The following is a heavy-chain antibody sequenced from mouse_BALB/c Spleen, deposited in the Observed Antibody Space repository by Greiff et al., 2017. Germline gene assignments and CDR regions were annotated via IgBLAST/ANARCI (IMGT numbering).Heavy chain of an antibody. CDR3: ARDGYFSFAY. V-gene: IGHV5-9-4*01. CDR2: ISSGGSYT. CDR1: GFTFSSYA. Sequence: DVQLVESGGGLVKPGGSLKLSCAASGFTFSSYAMSWVRQSPEKRLEWVAEISSGGSYTYYPDTVTGRFTISRDNAKNTLYLEMSSLRSEDTAMYYCARDGYFSFAYWGQGTLVTVSA. D-gene: IGHD2-3*01. J-gene: IGHJ3*01.